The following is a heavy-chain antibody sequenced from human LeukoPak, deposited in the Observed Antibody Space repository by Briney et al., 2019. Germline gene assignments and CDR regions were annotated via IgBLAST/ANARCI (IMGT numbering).Heavy chain of an antibody. CDR3: ARREYSSSGNDY. Sequence: PSETLSLTCAVPAYSISSAYYWGWIRQPPGKGLEWIGSIYHSGSTYYNPSLKSRVTISADTSKNQFSLKLSSVTSADTAVYYCARREYSSSGNDYWGQGTLVTVSS. CDR1: AYSISSAYY. CDR2: IYHSGST. V-gene: IGHV4-38-2*01. D-gene: IGHD6-6*01. J-gene: IGHJ4*02.